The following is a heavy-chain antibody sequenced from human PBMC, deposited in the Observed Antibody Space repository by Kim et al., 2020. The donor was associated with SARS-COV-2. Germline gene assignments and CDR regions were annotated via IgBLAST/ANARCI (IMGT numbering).Heavy chain of an antibody. V-gene: IGHV1-46*01. CDR3: ARDGGGGGYFNWFDP. D-gene: IGHD5-12*01. CDR2: INPSGGST. CDR1: GYTFTSYY. Sequence: ASVKVSCKASGYTFTSYYMHWVRQAPGQGLEWMGIINPSGGSTSYAQKFQGRVTMTRDTSTSTVYMELSSLRSEDTAVYYCARDGGGGGYFNWFDPWGQGTLVTVSS. J-gene: IGHJ5*02.